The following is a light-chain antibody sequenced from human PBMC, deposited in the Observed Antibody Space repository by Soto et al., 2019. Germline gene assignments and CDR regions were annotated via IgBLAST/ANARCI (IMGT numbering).Light chain of an antibody. CDR2: GAS. CDR1: QSVSS. CDR3: HQYGSSPRT. J-gene: IGKJ1*01. Sequence: EIVLTQSPDTLSLSPGERATLSCRASQSVSSLAWNQQKPGQSPRLLIYGASSRATGIPDRFSGSGSGTDFTLTISRLDPEDFAVYYCHQYGSSPRTFGQGTTVEIK. V-gene: IGKV3-20*01.